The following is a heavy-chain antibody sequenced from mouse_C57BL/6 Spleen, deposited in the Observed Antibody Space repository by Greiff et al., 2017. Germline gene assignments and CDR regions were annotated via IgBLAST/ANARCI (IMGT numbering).Heavy chain of an antibody. Sequence: VQLQQSGPELVKPGASVKISCKASGYTFTDYYMNWVKQSHGKSLEWIGDINPNNGGTSYNQKFKGKATLTVDKSSSTAYMELRSLTSEDSAVYYCARIYYDYSYWYFDVWGTGTTVTVSS. J-gene: IGHJ1*03. CDR2: INPNNGGT. CDR1: GYTFTDYY. V-gene: IGHV1-26*01. D-gene: IGHD2-4*01. CDR3: ARIYYDYSYWYFDV.